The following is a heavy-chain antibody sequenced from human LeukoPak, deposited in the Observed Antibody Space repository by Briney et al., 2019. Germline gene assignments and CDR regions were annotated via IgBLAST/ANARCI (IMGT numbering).Heavy chain of an antibody. CDR3: AKGVGAARPTRMVYFDY. J-gene: IGHJ4*02. CDR1: GFTFSSYA. CDR2: ISGSGGST. Sequence: GGSLRLSCAASGFTFSSYAMSWVRQAPGKGQEWVSAISGSGGSTYYADSVKGRFTISRDNSKNTLYLQMNSLRAEDTAVYYCAKGVGAARPTRMVYFDYWGQGTLVTVSS. V-gene: IGHV3-23*01. D-gene: IGHD6-6*01.